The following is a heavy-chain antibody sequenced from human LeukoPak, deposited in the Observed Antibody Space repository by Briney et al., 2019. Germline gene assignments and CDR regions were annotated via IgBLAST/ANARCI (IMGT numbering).Heavy chain of an antibody. CDR2: ISSSSSYI. J-gene: IGHJ4*02. V-gene: IGHV3-21*01. Sequence: GGSLRLSCAASGFTFSSYSMNWVRQAPGKGLEWVSSISSSSSYIYYADSVKGRFTISRDNAKNSLYLQMNSLRAEGTAVYYCARVNFIAAHPDLDYWGQGTLVTVSS. D-gene: IGHD6-6*01. CDR1: GFTFSSYS. CDR3: ARVNFIAAHPDLDY.